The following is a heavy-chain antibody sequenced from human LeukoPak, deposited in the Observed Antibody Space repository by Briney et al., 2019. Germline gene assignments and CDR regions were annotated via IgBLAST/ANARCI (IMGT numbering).Heavy chain of an antibody. CDR2: MNPNSGNT. V-gene: IGHV1-8*01. CDR3: ARDGGSLRYFDWSSPDYNWFDP. Sequence: ASVKVSCKASGYTFTSYDINWVRQATGQGLEWMGWMNPNSGNTGYAQKFQGRVTMTRNTSISTAYMELSSLRSEDTAVYYCARDGGSLRYFDWSSPDYNWFDPWGQGTLVTLSS. D-gene: IGHD3-9*01. CDR1: GYTFTSYD. J-gene: IGHJ5*02.